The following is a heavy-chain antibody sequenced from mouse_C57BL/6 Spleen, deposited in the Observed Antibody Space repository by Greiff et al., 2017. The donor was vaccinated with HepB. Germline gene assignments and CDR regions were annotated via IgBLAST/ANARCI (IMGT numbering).Heavy chain of an antibody. Sequence: DVHLVESGGGLVKPGGSLKLSCAASGFTFSDYGMHWVRQAPEKGLEWVAYISSGSSTIYYADTVKGRFTISRDNAKNTLFLQMTSLRSEDTAMYYCASANSHWYFDVWGTGTTVTVSS. CDR1: GFTFSDYG. CDR3: ASANSHWYFDV. V-gene: IGHV5-17*01. CDR2: ISSGSSTI. J-gene: IGHJ1*03. D-gene: IGHD4-1*01.